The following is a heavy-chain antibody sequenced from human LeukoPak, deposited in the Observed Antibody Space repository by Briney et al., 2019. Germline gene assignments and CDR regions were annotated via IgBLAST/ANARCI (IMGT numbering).Heavy chain of an antibody. CDR3: AKSFRVTYCTGGSCYSKPAPFDY. Sequence: GGSLRLSCAASGFTFSSYAVSWVRPAPGKGLEWVSSISAGVNSTYYADSVKGRFTISRDNSKNTLYLQMNSLRAGDTAVYYCAKSFRVTYCTGGSCYSKPAPFDYWGHGTLVTVSS. CDR1: GFTFSSYA. V-gene: IGHV3-23*01. J-gene: IGHJ4*01. D-gene: IGHD2-15*01. CDR2: ISAGVNST.